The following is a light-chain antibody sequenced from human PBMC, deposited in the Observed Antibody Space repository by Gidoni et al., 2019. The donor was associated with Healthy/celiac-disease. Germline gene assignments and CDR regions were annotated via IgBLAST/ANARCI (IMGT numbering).Light chain of an antibody. V-gene: IGKV1-5*03. J-gene: IGKJ1*01. CDR2: KAS. Sequence: DIQLTQSPSTLSASVGDRVTITCRASQSLSSWLAWYHQKPGKAPKLLIYKASSLESGVPSSFSGSGSGTEFTLTISSLQPDEFATYYCQQYNSYWTFGQGTKVEIK. CDR1: QSLSSW. CDR3: QQYNSYWT.